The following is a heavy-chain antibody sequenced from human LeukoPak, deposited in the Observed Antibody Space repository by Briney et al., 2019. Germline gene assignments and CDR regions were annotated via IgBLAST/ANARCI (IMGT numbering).Heavy chain of an antibody. D-gene: IGHD3-9*01. J-gene: IGHJ4*02. CDR3: ARGSEPTGYMWD. V-gene: IGHV1-2*02. CDR2: INPNSGGT. Sequence: GASVKVSCKTSGYTFTGYHMHWVRQAPGQGLEWMGWINPNSGGTNFAQKFQGRVTMTRDTSISTGYMELSSLRSDDTAEYYCARGSEPTGYMWDWGQGTLVTVSS. CDR1: GYTFTGYH.